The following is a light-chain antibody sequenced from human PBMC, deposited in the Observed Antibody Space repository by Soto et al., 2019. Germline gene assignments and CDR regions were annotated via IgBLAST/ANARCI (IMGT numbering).Light chain of an antibody. CDR3: HQYNFWPT. V-gene: IGKV3-15*01. Sequence: IVLTHSPGTLSFSPGDESTRSGRASQSVDNNYLAWYQQKPGQTPRLLIYDTSTRATGIPARFSGSGSGTEFTLTISRLQAEDFAVYFCHQYNFWPTFGQGTKVDIK. CDR1: QSVDNNY. CDR2: DTS. J-gene: IGKJ1*01.